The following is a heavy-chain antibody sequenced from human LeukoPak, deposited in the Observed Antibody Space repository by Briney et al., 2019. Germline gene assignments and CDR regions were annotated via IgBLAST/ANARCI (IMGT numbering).Heavy chain of an antibody. CDR3: ARAGGELDAFDI. CDR1: GFTFSSYA. D-gene: IGHD1-26*01. V-gene: IGHV3-30-3*01. CDR2: ISYDGSNK. J-gene: IGHJ3*02. Sequence: PGRSLRLSCAASGFTFSSYAMHWVRQAPGKGLEWVAVISYDGSNKYYADSVKGRFTISRDNSKNTLYLQMNSLRAEDTAVYYCARAGGELDAFDIWGQGTMVTVSS.